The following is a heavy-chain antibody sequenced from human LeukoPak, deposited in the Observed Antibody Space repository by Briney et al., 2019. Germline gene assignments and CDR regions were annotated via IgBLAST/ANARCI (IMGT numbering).Heavy chain of an antibody. V-gene: IGHV4-34*01. CDR1: GGSFSDHY. Sequence: SETLSLTCGVPGGSFSDHYWCWICQTPGKGLECIGGINHSGSTIYSPSLKSRVTISVDTSKNQFTLKLDSVTAADTAVYYFARVTADAFDIWGQGTMVTVSS. CDR2: INHSGST. J-gene: IGHJ3*02. CDR3: ARVTADAFDI.